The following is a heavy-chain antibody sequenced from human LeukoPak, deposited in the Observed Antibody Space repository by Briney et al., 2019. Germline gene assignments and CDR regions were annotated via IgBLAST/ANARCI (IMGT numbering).Heavy chain of an antibody. CDR2: IRYDGSNK. Sequence: GGSLRLSCAASGFTFNNYAMSWVRQAPGKGLEWVTFIRYDGSNKYYADSVKGRFTISRDNSKNTLFLQMNSLRAEDTALYFCAKDVCGGDCYTFDYWGQGTLVTVSS. D-gene: IGHD2-21*02. J-gene: IGHJ4*02. CDR3: AKDVCGGDCYTFDY. V-gene: IGHV3-30*02. CDR1: GFTFNNYA.